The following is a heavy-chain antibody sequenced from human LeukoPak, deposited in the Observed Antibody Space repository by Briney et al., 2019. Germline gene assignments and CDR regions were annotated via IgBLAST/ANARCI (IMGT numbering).Heavy chain of an antibody. J-gene: IGHJ4*02. D-gene: IGHD3-22*01. CDR2: ISAYNGNT. Sequence: ASVKVSCKASGYTFTSYGISWVRQAPGQGLEWMGWISAYNGNTNYAQKLQGRVTMTTDTSTSTAYMELRSLRSDDTAVYYCARDLGYYYDSGGYYFWDYWGQGTLVTVSS. CDR1: GYTFTSYG. V-gene: IGHV1-18*01. CDR3: ARDLGYYYDSGGYYFWDY.